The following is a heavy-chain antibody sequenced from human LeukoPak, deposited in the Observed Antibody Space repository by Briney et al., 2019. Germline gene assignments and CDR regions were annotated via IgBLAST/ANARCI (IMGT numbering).Heavy chain of an antibody. CDR1: GYTFTSYG. CDR3: ARVTYPQYSNYRQTYYYYYYMDV. V-gene: IGHV1-18*01. J-gene: IGHJ6*03. CDR2: ISAYNGNT. Sequence: ASVKVSCKASGYTFTSYGISWVRQAPGQGLEWMGWISAYNGNTNYAQKLQGRVTMTTDTSTSTAYMELRSLRSDDTAVYYCARVTYPQYSNYRQTYYYYYYMDVWGKGTTVTVSS. D-gene: IGHD4-11*01.